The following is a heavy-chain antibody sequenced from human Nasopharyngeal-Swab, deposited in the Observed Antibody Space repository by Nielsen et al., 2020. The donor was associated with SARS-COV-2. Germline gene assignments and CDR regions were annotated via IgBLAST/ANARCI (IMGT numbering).Heavy chain of an antibody. V-gene: IGHV3-74*01. D-gene: IGHD1-14*01. CDR1: GFTFSDYW. Sequence: GGSLRLSCGGSGFTFSDYWMSWVRLPPGKGLEWVSQIDVDGRRTTYADSVKGRFTISRDNAKNTLYLQMNSLRAEDTAVYYCVRGGLGTGLENWGQGTLVTVSS. J-gene: IGHJ4*02. CDR2: IDVDGRRT. CDR3: VRGGLGTGLEN.